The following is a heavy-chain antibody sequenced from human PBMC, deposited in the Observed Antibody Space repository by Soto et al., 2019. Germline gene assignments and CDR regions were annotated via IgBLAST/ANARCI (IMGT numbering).Heavy chain of an antibody. CDR1: GGSISTSY. Sequence: QVQLQESGPGLVKPSETLSLTCTVSGGSISTSYWTWIRQPPGMGLEWIGYISNSGSTNCNPSLKSRVTISVDTPKNRFSLKMISVTAADTAVYYCARGEQHQATFDSWGQGTLVTVSS. D-gene: IGHD1-26*01. J-gene: IGHJ4*02. CDR3: ARGEQHQATFDS. V-gene: IGHV4-59*01. CDR2: ISNSGST.